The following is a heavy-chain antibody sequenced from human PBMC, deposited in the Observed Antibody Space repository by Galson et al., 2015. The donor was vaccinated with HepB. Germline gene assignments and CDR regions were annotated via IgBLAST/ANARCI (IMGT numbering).Heavy chain of an antibody. J-gene: IGHJ4*02. Sequence: SLRLSCAASGFAFRNARMTWVRQAPGKGLEWVGRIKDKGDGGTTDYAAPVEGRFIISRDDSKNTLFLQMNSLKTEDTAVYYCTTVRYDRSGYPDYWGRGTLVTVSS. V-gene: IGHV3-15*01. D-gene: IGHD3-22*01. CDR2: IKDKGDGGTT. CDR3: TTVRYDRSGYPDY. CDR1: GFAFRNAR.